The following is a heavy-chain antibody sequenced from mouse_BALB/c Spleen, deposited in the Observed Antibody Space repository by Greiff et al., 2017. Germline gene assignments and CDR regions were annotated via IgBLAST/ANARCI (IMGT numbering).Heavy chain of an antibody. V-gene: IGHV5-6-3*01. CDR3: ARAQYGNSFDY. CDR1: GFTFSSYG. Sequence: EVKVEESGGGLVQPGGSLKLSCAASGFTFSSYGMSWVRQTPDKRLELVATINSNGGSTYYPDSVKGRFTISRDNAKNTLYLQMSSLKSEDTAMYYCARAQYGNSFDYWGQGTTLTVSS. J-gene: IGHJ2*01. CDR2: INSNGGST. D-gene: IGHD2-10*02.